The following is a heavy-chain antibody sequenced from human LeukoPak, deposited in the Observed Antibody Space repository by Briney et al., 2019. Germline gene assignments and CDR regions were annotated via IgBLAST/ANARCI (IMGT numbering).Heavy chain of an antibody. CDR3: ARAYSETYGLGYYYMDV. J-gene: IGHJ6*03. CDR2: ISSSSSTI. V-gene: IGHV3-48*04. D-gene: IGHD1-26*01. CDR1: GFTFSSYS. Sequence: PGGSLRLSCAASGFTFSSYSMNWVRQAPGKGLEWVSYISSSSSTIYYADSVKGRFTISRDNAKNSLYLQMNSLRAEDTAVYYCARAYSETYGLGYYYMDVWGKGTTVTISS.